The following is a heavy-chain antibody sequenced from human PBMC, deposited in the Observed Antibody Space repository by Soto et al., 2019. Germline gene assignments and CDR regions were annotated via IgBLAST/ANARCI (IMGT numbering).Heavy chain of an antibody. D-gene: IGHD3-9*01. CDR2: ISAYNGNT. J-gene: IGHJ5*02. CDR3: ASYPSPYYDILTGNSPHDWFDP. CDR1: GYTFTSYG. V-gene: IGHV1-18*04. Sequence: GASVKVSCKASGYTFTSYGISWVRQAPGQGLEWMGWISAYNGNTNYAQKLQGRVTMTTDTSTSTAYMELRSLRSDDTAVYYCASYPSPYYDILTGNSPHDWFDPWGQGTLVTVSS.